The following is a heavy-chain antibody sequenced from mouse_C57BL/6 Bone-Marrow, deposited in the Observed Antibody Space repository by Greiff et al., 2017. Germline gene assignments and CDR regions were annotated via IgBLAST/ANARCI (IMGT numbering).Heavy chain of an antibody. CDR3: ARHYYGSRRYFDV. V-gene: IGHV1-42*01. J-gene: IGHJ1*03. CDR2: INPSTGGT. Sequence: VQLKESGPELVKPGASVKISCKASGYSFTGYYMNWVKQSPEKSLEWIGEINPSTGGTTYNQKFKAKATLTVDKSSSTAYMQLKSLTSEDSAVYYCARHYYGSRRYFDVWGTGTTVTVSS. D-gene: IGHD1-1*01. CDR1: GYSFTGYY.